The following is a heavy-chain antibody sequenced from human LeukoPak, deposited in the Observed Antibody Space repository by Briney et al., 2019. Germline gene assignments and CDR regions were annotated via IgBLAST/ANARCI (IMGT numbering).Heavy chain of an antibody. CDR1: GFTFSDYY. CDR2: ISSSGSTI. J-gene: IGHJ4*02. V-gene: IGHV3-11*01. D-gene: IGHD1-26*01. Sequence: SGGSLRLSCAASGFTFSDYYMSWIRQAPGKGLEWVAYISSSGSTIYYADSVKGRFTISRDNAKNSLYLQMNRLRAEDTAVYYCARDRSGSYYTGGYFGYWGQGPLVTVSS. CDR3: ARDRSGSYYTGGYFGY.